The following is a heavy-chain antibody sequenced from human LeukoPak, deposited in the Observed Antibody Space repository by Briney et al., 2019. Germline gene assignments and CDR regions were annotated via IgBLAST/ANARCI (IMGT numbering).Heavy chain of an antibody. Sequence: KPSETLSLTCTVSGGSISNYDWSWIRQPPGKGLEWIGYIYYSGSTNYNPSLKSRVTISVDTSKNQFSLKLSSVTAADTAVYYCARGWELANWFDPWGQGTLVTVSS. CDR1: GGSISNYD. CDR3: ARGWELANWFDP. D-gene: IGHD1-1*01. CDR2: IYYSGST. V-gene: IGHV4-59*01. J-gene: IGHJ5*02.